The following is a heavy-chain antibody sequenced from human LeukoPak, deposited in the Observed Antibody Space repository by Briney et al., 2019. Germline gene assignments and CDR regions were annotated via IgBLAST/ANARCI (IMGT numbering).Heavy chain of an antibody. CDR3: ARDSDSGTSWTNWFDP. D-gene: IGHD1-26*01. V-gene: IGHV1-2*02. J-gene: IGHJ5*02. Sequence: SLKVSCKASGYTFTRYYMHCVRQAPGQGLQWMGWINPNRGDTNNAQNCQGRVTMTRDTPISTPYMELSALRAVNTAMYYCARDSDSGTSWTNWFDPWGQGTLVTVSS. CDR2: INPNRGDT. CDR1: GYTFTRYY.